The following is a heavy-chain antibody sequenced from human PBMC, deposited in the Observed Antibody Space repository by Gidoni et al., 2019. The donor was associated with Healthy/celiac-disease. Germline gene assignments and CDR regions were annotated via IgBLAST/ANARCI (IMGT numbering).Heavy chain of an antibody. J-gene: IGHJ3*02. Sequence: QVQLVESGGGVVQPGRSLRLSCAASGFTFSSYAMHWVRQAPGKGLECVSVISYDGSNKYYADPVKGRFTISRDNSKNTLYLQMNSLRAEDTAVYYCARVSSYELWRPQLLGAFDIWGQGTMVTVSS. V-gene: IGHV3-30-3*01. D-gene: IGHD2-21*01. CDR3: ARVSSYELWRPQLLGAFDI. CDR1: GFTFSSYA. CDR2: ISYDGSNK.